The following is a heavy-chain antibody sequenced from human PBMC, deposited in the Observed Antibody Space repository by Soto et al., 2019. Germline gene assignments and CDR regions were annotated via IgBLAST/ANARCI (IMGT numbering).Heavy chain of an antibody. CDR2: IYYSGST. CDR3: ARVLEAAAGYNWFDP. D-gene: IGHD6-13*01. Sequence: TSETLSLTCTVSGGSISSYYWSWIRQPPGKGLEWIGYIYYSGSTNYNPSLKSRVTISVDTSKNQFSLKLSSVTAADTAVYYCARVLEAAAGYNWFDPWGQGTLVTVSS. CDR1: GGSISSYY. V-gene: IGHV4-59*01. J-gene: IGHJ5*02.